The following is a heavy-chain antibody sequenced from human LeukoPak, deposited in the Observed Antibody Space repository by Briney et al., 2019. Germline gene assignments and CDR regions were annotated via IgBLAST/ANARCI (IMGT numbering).Heavy chain of an antibody. D-gene: IGHD1-14*01. Sequence: GGSLRLSCAASGFTFSTDTVYWVRQAPGKGLECVSYISSSTSNIYYADSVKGRFTISRDNAKNSLYLQMNSMSAEDTAVYYCASVISPGQFDYWGQGTLVTVSS. CDR1: GFTFSTDT. V-gene: IGHV3-48*01. CDR2: ISSSTSNI. J-gene: IGHJ4*02. CDR3: ASVISPGQFDY.